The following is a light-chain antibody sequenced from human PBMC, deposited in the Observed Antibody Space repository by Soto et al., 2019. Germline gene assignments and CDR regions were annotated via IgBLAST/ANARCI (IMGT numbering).Light chain of an antibody. CDR2: AAS. J-gene: IGKJ3*01. Sequence: AIRMTQSPSSFSASTGDRVTITCRASRGISSYLAWYQQKPGKAPKLLIYAASTLQSGVPSRFSGSGSGTDFTLTISCLQSEDFATYYCQQYYSYSLTFGAGTKVDIK. V-gene: IGKV1-8*01. CDR1: RGISSY. CDR3: QQYYSYSLT.